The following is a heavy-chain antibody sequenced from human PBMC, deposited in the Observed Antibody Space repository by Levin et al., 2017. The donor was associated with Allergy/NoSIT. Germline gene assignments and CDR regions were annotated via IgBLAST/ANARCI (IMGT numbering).Heavy chain of an antibody. CDR1: GYTFTGYY. D-gene: IGHD5-18*01. CDR3: ARMIISDSYGYVARKDKHYYYDGMDV. J-gene: IGHJ6*02. Sequence: ASVKVSCKASGYTFTGYYMHWVRQAPGQGLEWMGWINPNSGGTNYAQKFQGRVTMTRDTSISTAYMELSRLRSDDTAVYYCARMIISDSYGYVARKDKHYYYDGMDVWGQGTTVTVSS. V-gene: IGHV1-2*02. CDR2: INPNSGGT.